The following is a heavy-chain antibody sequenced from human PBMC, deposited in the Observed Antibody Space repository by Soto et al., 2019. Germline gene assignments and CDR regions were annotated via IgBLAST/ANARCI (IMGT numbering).Heavy chain of an antibody. CDR1: GGSISSYY. D-gene: IGHD3-3*01. CDR2: IYYSGST. CDR3: GRSPPTMFGVVINFDF. V-gene: IGHV4-59*01. J-gene: IGHJ4*02. Sequence: PSETLSLTCTVSGGSISSYYWSWIRQPPGKGLEWIGYIYYSGSTNYNPSLKSRVTISVDTSKNQYSLKLSSVTAADTAVYYCGRSPPTMFGVVINFDFWGQGTLVTVSS.